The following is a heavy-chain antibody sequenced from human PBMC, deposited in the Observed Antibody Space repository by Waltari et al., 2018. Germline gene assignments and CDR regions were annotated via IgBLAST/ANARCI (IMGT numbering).Heavy chain of an antibody. D-gene: IGHD2-21*01. Sequence: EAQLLESGGGLAQPGGSLRLSCAASGFSFSTYVMNWVRQAPGKGLEWVSSISGSGGTHYADSVKGRFTVSRDNSKNTLYLQMNSLGDEDTAVYYCARDHKVYSAFDIWGQGTMVIVSS. V-gene: IGHV3-23*01. J-gene: IGHJ3*02. CDR3: ARDHKVYSAFDI. CDR2: ISGSGGT. CDR1: GFSFSTYV.